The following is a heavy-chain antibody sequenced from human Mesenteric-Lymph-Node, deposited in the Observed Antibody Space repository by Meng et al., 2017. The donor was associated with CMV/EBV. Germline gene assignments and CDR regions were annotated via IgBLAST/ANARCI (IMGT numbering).Heavy chain of an antibody. Sequence: KVSCKGSGYTFTNYWIGWVRQMPGKGLEWMGTIYPGDSDTRYSPSFQGQVTISADKSATTAYLQWRSLQASDTAIYYCARLGGSGGSWIDSWGQGTLVIVSS. CDR1: GYTFTNYW. J-gene: IGHJ4*02. CDR3: ARLGGSGGSWIDS. V-gene: IGHV5-51*01. D-gene: IGHD2-15*01. CDR2: IYPGDSDT.